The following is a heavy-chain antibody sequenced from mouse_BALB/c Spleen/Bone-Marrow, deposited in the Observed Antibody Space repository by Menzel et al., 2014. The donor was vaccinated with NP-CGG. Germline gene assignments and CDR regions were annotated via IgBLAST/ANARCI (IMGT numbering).Heavy chain of an antibody. J-gene: IGHJ4*01. CDR1: GYTFTEYT. V-gene: IGHV1-18*01. CDR3: ARSKGIRGAMDY. CDR2: INSNNGGN. Sequence: EVQGMESGPELVKPGASVKISCKTSGYTFTEYTMHWVKQSHGKSLEWIGGINSNNGGNSYNQKFKGKVTLTVDKSSSTAYMELRSLTFEDSAVYYCARSKGIRGAMDYWGQGTSVTVSS.